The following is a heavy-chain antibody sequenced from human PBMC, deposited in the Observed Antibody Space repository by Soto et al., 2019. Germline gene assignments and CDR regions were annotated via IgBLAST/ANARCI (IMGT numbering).Heavy chain of an antibody. CDR1: GGSFSGYY. J-gene: IGHJ5*02. Sequence: SETLSLTCAVYGGSFSGYYWSWIRQPPGKGLEWIGEINHSGSTNYNPSLKSRVTISVDTSKNQFSLKLSSVTAADTAVYYCARGFYIVVVPAAMGGWFDPWGQGTLVTVSS. V-gene: IGHV4-34*01. CDR3: ARGFYIVVVPAAMGGWFDP. D-gene: IGHD2-2*01. CDR2: INHSGST.